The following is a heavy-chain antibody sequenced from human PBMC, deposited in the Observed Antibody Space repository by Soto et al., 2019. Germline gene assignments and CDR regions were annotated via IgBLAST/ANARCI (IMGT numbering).Heavy chain of an antibody. J-gene: IGHJ4*02. CDR2: IWYDGSNK. CDR3: ARDNIVSSGILEY. CDR1: GFTFSSYG. V-gene: IGHV3-33*01. Sequence: QVQLVESGGGVVQPGRSLRLSCAASGFTFSSYGMHWVRQAPGKGLEWVAVIWYDGSNKYYADSVKGRFTISRDNSKNTLYLQMNSLRAEDTAVYYCARDNIVSSGILEYWGQGTLVTVSS. D-gene: IGHD3-22*01.